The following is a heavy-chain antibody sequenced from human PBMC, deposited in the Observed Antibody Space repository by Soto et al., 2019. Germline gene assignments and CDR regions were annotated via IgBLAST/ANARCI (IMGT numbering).Heavy chain of an antibody. D-gene: IGHD1-1*01. V-gene: IGHV2-5*02. CDR1: GFSLSTSGVG. Sequence: QITLKESGPTRVRPTQTLTLTCTLSGFSLSTSGVGVGWIRQPPGKALEGLALIYRDDDKRYSPSLKGTLTLTKATSKNQVVLTMTNMDPVDAAAYYCAHRAVLQDNWNGGYFDFWGQGVMVTVSS. CDR3: AHRAVLQDNWNGGYFDF. CDR2: IYRDDDK. J-gene: IGHJ4*02.